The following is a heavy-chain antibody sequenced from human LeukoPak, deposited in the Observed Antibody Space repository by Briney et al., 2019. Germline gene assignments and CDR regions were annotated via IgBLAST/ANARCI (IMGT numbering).Heavy chain of an antibody. V-gene: IGHV3-66*02. J-gene: IGHJ4*02. CDR3: ARGQIVGVQGDF. Sequence: GGSLRLSCTVSGFTFGNNYMSWARQAPGKGLEWVALMYSRGSSHYADSVRGRFTISRDSSKNTVYLQMNSLTAEDTAVYYCARGQIVGVQGDFWGQGTLVTVSS. D-gene: IGHD1-26*01. CDR2: MYSRGSS. CDR1: GFTFGNNY.